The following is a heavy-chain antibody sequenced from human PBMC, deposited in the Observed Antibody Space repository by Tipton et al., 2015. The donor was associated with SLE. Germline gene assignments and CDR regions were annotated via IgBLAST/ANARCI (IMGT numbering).Heavy chain of an antibody. CDR3: AGTNYDVLTGYHRVDTFDI. J-gene: IGHJ3*02. CDR2: IYSSGGT. V-gene: IGHV4-39*07. D-gene: IGHD3-9*01. CDR1: GGSISSSHYY. Sequence: TLSLTCTVSGGSISSSHYYWDWIRQPPGKGLEWLGSIYSSGGTYYKPSLKSRVTISVDTSKNQFSLELSSVTAADTAVYYCAGTNYDVLTGYHRVDTFDIWGQGTMVTVSS.